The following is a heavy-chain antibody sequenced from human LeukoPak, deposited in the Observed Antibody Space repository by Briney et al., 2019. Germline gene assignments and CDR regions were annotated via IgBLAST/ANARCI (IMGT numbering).Heavy chain of an antibody. CDR1: GFTFSSYW. CDR2: IRYDGSNK. Sequence: PGGSLRLSCAASGFTFSSYWMTWVRQAPGKGLEWVAFIRYDGSNKYYADSVKGRFTISRDNSKNTLYLQMNSLRAEDTAVYYCAKDTRIAARSSLDYWGQGTLVTVSS. CDR3: AKDTRIAARSSLDY. V-gene: IGHV3-30*02. J-gene: IGHJ4*02. D-gene: IGHD6-6*01.